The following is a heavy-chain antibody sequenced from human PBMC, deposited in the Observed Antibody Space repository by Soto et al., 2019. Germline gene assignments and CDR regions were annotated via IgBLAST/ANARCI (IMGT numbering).Heavy chain of an antibody. J-gene: IGHJ3*02. D-gene: IGHD6-13*01. V-gene: IGHV4-59*08. Sequence: SETLSLTCAVYGGSFCGYYWSWIRQPPGKGLEWIGYIYYSGSTNYNPSLKSRVTISVDTSKNQFSLKLSSVTAADTAVYYCARSWYFAFDIWGQGTMVTVSS. CDR1: GGSFCGYY. CDR3: ARSWYFAFDI. CDR2: IYYSGST.